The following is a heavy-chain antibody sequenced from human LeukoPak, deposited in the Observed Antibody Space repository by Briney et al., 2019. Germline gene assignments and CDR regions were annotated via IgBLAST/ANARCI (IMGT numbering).Heavy chain of an antibody. V-gene: IGHV3-7*03. CDR3: ARDTGSGSLDY. Sequence: GGSLRLSCEGSGFTFSNYWMGWVRQAPGKGLQWVANIKTDGSEKYYVDSVKGRFTISRDNAKNSLYLQMNSLRAEDMALYYCARDTGSGSLDYWGQGTLVTVSS. J-gene: IGHJ4*02. D-gene: IGHD1-26*01. CDR1: GFTFSNYW. CDR2: IKTDGSEK.